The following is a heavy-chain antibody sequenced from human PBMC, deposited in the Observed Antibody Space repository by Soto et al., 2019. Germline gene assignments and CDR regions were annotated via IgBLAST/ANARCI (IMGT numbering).Heavy chain of an antibody. D-gene: IGHD2-2*01. CDR3: AKNGRSIVVVPAAMFRNLYYFDY. J-gene: IGHJ4*02. V-gene: IGHV3-23*01. CDR1: GFTFSSYA. Sequence: GGSLRLSCAASGFTFSSYAMSWVRQAPGKGLEWVSAISGSGGSTYYADSVKGRFTISRDNSKNTLYLQMNSPRAEDTAVYYCAKNGRSIVVVPAAMFRNLYYFDYWGQGTLVTVSS. CDR2: ISGSGGST.